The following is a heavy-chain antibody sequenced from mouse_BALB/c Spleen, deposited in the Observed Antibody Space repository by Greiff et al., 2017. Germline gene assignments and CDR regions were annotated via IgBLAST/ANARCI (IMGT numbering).Heavy chain of an antibody. D-gene: IGHD2-14*01. Sequence: QVQLQQSGAELARPGASVKLSCKASGYTFTSYWMQWVKQRPGQGLGWIGEIFPGTGTTYYNEKFKGKATLTIDTSSSTAYMQLSSLTSEDSAVYFCARSPYRYDAMDYWGQGTSVTVSS. V-gene: IGHV1S132*01. CDR3: ARSPYRYDAMDY. J-gene: IGHJ4*01. CDR1: GYTFTSYW. CDR2: IFPGTGTT.